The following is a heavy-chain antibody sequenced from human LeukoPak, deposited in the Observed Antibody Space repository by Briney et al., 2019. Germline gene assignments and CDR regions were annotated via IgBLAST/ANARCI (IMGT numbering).Heavy chain of an antibody. CDR3: ARVHLPAAAPGYYMDV. CDR2: IYHSVST. V-gene: IGHV4-59*11. J-gene: IGHJ6*03. CDR1: GGSISSHF. D-gene: IGHD6-13*01. Sequence: PSETLSLTCTVSGGSISSHFWSWIRQPPGKGLEWIGYIYHSVSTNYNPSLKSRVTMSVDTSKNQFSLKLSSVTAADTAVYYCARVHLPAAAPGYYMDVWGKGTTVTVSS.